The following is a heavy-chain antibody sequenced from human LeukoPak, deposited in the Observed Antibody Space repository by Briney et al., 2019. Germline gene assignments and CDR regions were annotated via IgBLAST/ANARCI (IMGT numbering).Heavy chain of an antibody. Sequence: PGGSLRLSCAASGFTFDDYAMHWVRQAPGKGLEWVSGISWNSGSIGYADSVKGRFTISRDNAKNSLYLQMNSLRAEDTALYYCAKDSPMVRGVIGRHNWFDPWGQGTLVTVSS. CDR2: ISWNSGSI. CDR3: AKDSPMVRGVIGRHNWFDP. CDR1: GFTFDDYA. V-gene: IGHV3-9*01. J-gene: IGHJ5*02. D-gene: IGHD3-10*01.